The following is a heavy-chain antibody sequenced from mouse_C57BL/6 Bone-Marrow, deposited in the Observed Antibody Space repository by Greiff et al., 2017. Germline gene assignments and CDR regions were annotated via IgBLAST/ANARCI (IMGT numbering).Heavy chain of an antibody. V-gene: IGHV5-4*01. Sequence: EVQGVESGGGLVKPGGSLKLSCAASGFTFSSYAMSWVRQTPEKRLEWVATISDGGSYTYYPDNVKGRFTISRDNAKNNLYLQMSHLKSEDTAMYYGARKIYYSNSYFDYWGQGTTLTVSS. CDR2: ISDGGSYT. CDR3: ARKIYYSNSYFDY. J-gene: IGHJ2*01. D-gene: IGHD2-5*01. CDR1: GFTFSSYA.